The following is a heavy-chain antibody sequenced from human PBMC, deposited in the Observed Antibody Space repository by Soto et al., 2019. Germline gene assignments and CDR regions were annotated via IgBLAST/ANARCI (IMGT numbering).Heavy chain of an antibody. V-gene: IGHV4-38-2*01. J-gene: IGHJ5*02. Sequence: SETLSLASSVSGDSVMRGLYWCWIRQSQGKGPEWIGSIYPSGTTYYNPSLKSRVTISVDTSKNVFSLSLTSVNAADTALYFCFGYPATRNWFDPWGQGXLLTL. CDR2: IYPSGTT. D-gene: IGHD3-10*01. CDR1: GDSVMRGLY. CDR3: FGYPATRNWFDP.